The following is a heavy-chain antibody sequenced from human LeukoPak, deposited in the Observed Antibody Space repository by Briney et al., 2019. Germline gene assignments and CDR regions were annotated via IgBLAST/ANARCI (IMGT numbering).Heavy chain of an antibody. D-gene: IGHD3-3*01. J-gene: IGHJ6*03. CDR3: ARDSWSGYYRAFSNYYYMDV. Sequence: SETLSLTCTVSGGSISSYYWSWIRQPAGKGLEWIGRIYTSGSTNYNPSLKSRVTMSVDTSKNQLSLKLSSVTAADTAVYYCARDSWSGYYRAFSNYYYMDVWGKGTTVTVSS. CDR1: GGSISSYY. V-gene: IGHV4-4*07. CDR2: IYTSGST.